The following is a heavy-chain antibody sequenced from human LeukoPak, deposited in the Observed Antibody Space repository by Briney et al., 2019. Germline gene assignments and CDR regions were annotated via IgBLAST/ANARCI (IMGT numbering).Heavy chain of an antibody. CDR1: GFTFSSYA. CDR3: AKLYAGDDAFDI. CDR2: ISGSGGST. D-gene: IGHD3-10*01. J-gene: IGHJ3*02. Sequence: GGSLRLSCAASGFTFSSYAMSWVRQAPGKGLEWVSAISGSGGSTYYADSVKGRLTISGDNSKNTLYLQMNSLRAEDTAVYYCAKLYAGDDAFDIWGQGTMVTVSS. V-gene: IGHV3-23*01.